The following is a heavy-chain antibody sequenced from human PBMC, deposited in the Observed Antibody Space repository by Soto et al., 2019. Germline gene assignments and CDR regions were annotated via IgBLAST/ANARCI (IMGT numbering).Heavy chain of an antibody. D-gene: IGHD3-22*01. CDR1: GFTFSSYD. CDR3: PRGSPSRSSATYYYGMDV. Sequence: EVQLVESGGGLVQPGGSLRLSCAASGFTFSSYDMHWVRQATGKGLEWVSAIGTAGDPYYPGSVKGRFTISRENAKNSLYLQMNSLRAGDTAVYYCPRGSPSRSSATYYYGMDVWGQGTTVTVSS. CDR2: IGTAGDP. V-gene: IGHV3-13*05. J-gene: IGHJ6*02.